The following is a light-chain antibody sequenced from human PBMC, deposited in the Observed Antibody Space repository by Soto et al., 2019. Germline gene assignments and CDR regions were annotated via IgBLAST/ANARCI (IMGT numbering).Light chain of an antibody. J-gene: IGLJ1*01. Sequence: QSALTQPASVSGSPGQSITISCTGTTSDVGRYNYVSWYQQHPGKAPKLIIYDVSNRPSGVSNRFSGSKSVNTASLTISGLQAEDEAEYYCNSYTSSSTYVFGTGTKLTVL. CDR1: TSDVGRYNY. V-gene: IGLV2-14*01. CDR3: NSYTSSSTYV. CDR2: DVS.